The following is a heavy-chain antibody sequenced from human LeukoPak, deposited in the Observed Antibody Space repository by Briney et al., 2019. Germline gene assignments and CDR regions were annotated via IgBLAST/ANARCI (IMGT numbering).Heavy chain of an antibody. D-gene: IGHD4-17*01. V-gene: IGHV3-23*01. J-gene: IGHJ4*02. CDR3: AEGRNDYGDYVDYFDY. Sequence: GGSLRLSCAASGLTFSSYAMSWVRQAPGKGLEWVSAISGSGGSTYYADSVKGRFTISRDNSKNTLYLQMNSLRAEDTAVYYCAEGRNDYGDYVDYFDYWGQGTLVTVSS. CDR1: GLTFSSYA. CDR2: ISGSGGST.